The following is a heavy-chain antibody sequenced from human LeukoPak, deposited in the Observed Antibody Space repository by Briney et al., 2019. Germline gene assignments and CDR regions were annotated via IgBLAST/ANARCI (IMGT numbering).Heavy chain of an antibody. CDR3: TRRPAADTFYSDY. D-gene: IGHD2-2*01. CDR1: GFTFSRYA. CDR2: ISYNGGRT. Sequence: GGSLRLSCVASGFTFSRYAMHGVRQAPEKGLEYVAGISYNGGRTYYADSVEDRFTISRDNSKNTLYLQMGSLRAEDTAVYYCTRRPAADTFYSDYWGQGILVTVSS. J-gene: IGHJ4*02. V-gene: IGHV3-64*02.